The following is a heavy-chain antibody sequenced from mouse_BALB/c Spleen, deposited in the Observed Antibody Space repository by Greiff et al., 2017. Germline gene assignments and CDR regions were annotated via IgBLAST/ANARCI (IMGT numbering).Heavy chain of an antibody. J-gene: IGHJ2*01. CDR3: ARDGDGYDDFDY. V-gene: IGHV5-17*02. D-gene: IGHD2-2*01. Sequence: EVKVEESGGGLVQPGGSRKLSCAASGFTFSSFGMHWVRQAPEKGLEWVAYISSGSSTIYYADTVKGRFTISRDNPKNTLFLQMTSLRSEDTAMYYCARDGDGYDDFDYWGQGTTLTVSS. CDR2: ISSGSSTI. CDR1: GFTFSSFG.